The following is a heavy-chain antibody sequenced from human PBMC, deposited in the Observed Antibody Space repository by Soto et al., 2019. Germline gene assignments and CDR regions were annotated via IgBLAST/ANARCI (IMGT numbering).Heavy chain of an antibody. CDR1: GFTFSSHG. V-gene: IGHV3-30*03. J-gene: IGHJ4*02. Sequence: QVHLVESGGGVVQPGRSPRLSCAASGFTFSSHGMHWIRQAPGKGLEWVAVIPYDGSHQYYADSVKGRFSISRDNSKNTLYLQMNSLRAEDTAVYYCARVAYWGPGTQVTVSS. CDR3: ARVAY. CDR2: IPYDGSHQ.